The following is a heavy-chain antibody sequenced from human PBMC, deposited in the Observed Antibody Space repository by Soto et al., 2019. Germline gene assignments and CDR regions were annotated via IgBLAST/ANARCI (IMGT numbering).Heavy chain of an antibody. D-gene: IGHD5-12*01. V-gene: IGHV3-23*01. CDR1: GFTFSSYA. CDR3: AKSLEWLRFQNAFDI. CDR2: ISGSGGST. Sequence: GGSPRLSCAASGFTFSSYAMSWVRQAPGKGLEWVSAISGSGGSTYYADSVKGRFTISRDNSKNTLYLQMNSLRAEDTAVYYCAKSLEWLRFQNAFDIWGQGTMVTVSS. J-gene: IGHJ3*02.